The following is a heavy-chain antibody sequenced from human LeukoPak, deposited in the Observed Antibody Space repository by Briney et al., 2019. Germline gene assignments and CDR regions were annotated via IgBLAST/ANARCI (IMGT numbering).Heavy chain of an antibody. Sequence: ASVKVSCKASGYTFTSYDINWVRQAPGQGLEWTGWMNPNSGNTGYAQKFQGRVTMTRNTSISTAYMELSSLRSEDTAVYYCARSLLVLDAFDIWGQGTMVTVSS. J-gene: IGHJ3*02. D-gene: IGHD3-10*01. CDR1: GYTFTSYD. CDR2: MNPNSGNT. V-gene: IGHV1-8*01. CDR3: ARSLLVLDAFDI.